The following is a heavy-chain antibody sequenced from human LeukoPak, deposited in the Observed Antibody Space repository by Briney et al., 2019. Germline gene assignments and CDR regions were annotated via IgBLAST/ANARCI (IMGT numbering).Heavy chain of an antibody. D-gene: IGHD2-2*01. CDR2: INPNSGGT. V-gene: IGHV1-2*02. Sequence: ASVKVSCKASGYTFTGYYMHWVRQAPGQGLEWMGWINPNSGGTNYAQKFQGRVTMTRDTSISTAYMELSRLRSDDTAVYYCARSWDIVVVPAAKEVWFDPWGQGTLVTVSS. CDR1: GYTFTGYY. J-gene: IGHJ5*02. CDR3: ARSWDIVVVPAAKEVWFDP.